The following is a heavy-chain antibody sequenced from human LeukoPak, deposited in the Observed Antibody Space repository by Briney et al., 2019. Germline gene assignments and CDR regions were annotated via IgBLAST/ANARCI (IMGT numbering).Heavy chain of an antibody. V-gene: IGHV1-2*02. CDR2: INPNSGGT. J-gene: IGHJ6*02. D-gene: IGHD6-19*01. CDR1: GYTFTGYY. Sequence: GASVKVSCKASGYTFTGYYMDWVRQAPGQGLEWMGWINPNSGGTNYAQKFQGRVTMTRDTSISTAYMELSRLRSDDTAVYYCARVNLASGWYLESNQYGMDVWGQGTTVTVSS. CDR3: ARVNLASGWYLESNQYGMDV.